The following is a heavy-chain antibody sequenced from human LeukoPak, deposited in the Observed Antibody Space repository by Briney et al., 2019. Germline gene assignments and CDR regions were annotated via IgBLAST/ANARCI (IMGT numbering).Heavy chain of an antibody. CDR3: AREGYCSGGSCYGDLDY. V-gene: IGHV3-23*01. CDR2: ISGSGGTT. CDR1: GFTFSTYA. Sequence: GGSLRLSCAASGFTFSTYAMSWVRQAPGKGLEWVSSISGSGGTTYHAESVKGRFTISRDNAKNSLYLQMNSLRAEDTAVYYCAREGYCSGGSCYGDLDYWGQGTLVTVSS. D-gene: IGHD2-15*01. J-gene: IGHJ4*02.